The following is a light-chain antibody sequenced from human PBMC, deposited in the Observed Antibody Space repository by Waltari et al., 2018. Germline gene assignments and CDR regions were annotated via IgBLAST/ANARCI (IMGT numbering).Light chain of an antibody. CDR2: AAS. J-gene: IGKJ1*01. Sequence: DIQMPQSPSSLSASVGDRVTLTCRASQGMSNSLAWYQQKPGKAPKLLLYAASRLESGVPSRFSGSGSGKDYTLTISSLQPEDFATYYCQQYYNTPWTFGQGTKVDIK. CDR1: QGMSNS. V-gene: IGKV1-NL1*01. CDR3: QQYYNTPWT.